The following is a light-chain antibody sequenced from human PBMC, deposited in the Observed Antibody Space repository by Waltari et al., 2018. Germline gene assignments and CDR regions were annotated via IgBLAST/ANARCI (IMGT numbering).Light chain of an antibody. J-gene: IGLJ2*01. CDR1: SSDVGGFDY. CDR2: EVS. V-gene: IGLV2-8*01. CDR3: SSFAGSSQML. Sequence: QSALTQPPSASGSPGQSVTISCTGTSSDVGGFDYVSWYQQHPGKVPRLMIYEVSKRPSGVPDRFSGSKSGNTASLTVSGLQVEDEADYYSSSFAGSSQMLFGGGTKLTVL.